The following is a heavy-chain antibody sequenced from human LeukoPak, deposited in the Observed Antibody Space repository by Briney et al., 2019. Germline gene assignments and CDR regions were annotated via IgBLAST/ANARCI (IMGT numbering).Heavy chain of an antibody. Sequence: GASVKVSCKASGYTFTSYDINWVRQAPGQGLEWMGWMNPNSGNTGYAQKFQGRVTITRNTSISTAYMELSSLRSEDTAVYYCARGYYDSSGHYYVSPNYYYYMDVWGKGTTVTVSS. J-gene: IGHJ6*03. D-gene: IGHD3-22*01. CDR2: MNPNSGNT. CDR3: ARGYYDSSGHYYVSPNYYYYMDV. CDR1: GYTFTSYD. V-gene: IGHV1-8*03.